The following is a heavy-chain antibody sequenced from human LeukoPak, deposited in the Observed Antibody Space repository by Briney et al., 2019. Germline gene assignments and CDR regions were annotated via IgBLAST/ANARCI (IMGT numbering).Heavy chain of an antibody. D-gene: IGHD3-10*01. CDR3: LTISGSYYKDY. CDR1: GFTFSNAW. CDR2: IKSKTDGGTT. V-gene: IGHV3-15*01. Sequence: AGGSLRLSCAASGFTFSNAWMSWVRQAPGKGLEWVGRIKSKTDGGTTDYAAPVKGRFTISRDDSKNTLYLQMNSLKTEDTAVYYCLTISGSYYKDYWGQGTLVTVSS. J-gene: IGHJ4*02.